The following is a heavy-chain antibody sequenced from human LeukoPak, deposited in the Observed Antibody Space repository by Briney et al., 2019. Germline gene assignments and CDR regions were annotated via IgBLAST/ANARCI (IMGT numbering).Heavy chain of an antibody. Sequence: GGSLRLSCAASGFTVSGNYMSWVRQAPGKGLEWVSVIYSGGSTYYADSVKGRFIISGDSSKNTLYLQMNSLRAEDTAVYYCAKQTSPSYGMDVWGQGTTVTVSS. CDR2: IYSGGST. V-gene: IGHV3-53*01. CDR1: GFTVSGNY. D-gene: IGHD2-2*01. CDR3: AKQTSPSYGMDV. J-gene: IGHJ6*02.